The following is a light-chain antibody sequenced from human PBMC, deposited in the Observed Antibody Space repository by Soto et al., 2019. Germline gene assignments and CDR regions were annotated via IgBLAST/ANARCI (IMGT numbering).Light chain of an antibody. CDR1: QSVSSN. Sequence: EIVMTQSPATLSVSPGEGATVSCRARQSVSSNLAWYQQKPGQAPRLLIYGASTRATGIPARLSGSGSGTEFTLTISSLKSEDFAVYYCQQYDKWPPSNTFGQGTKLEIK. CDR3: QQYDKWPPSNT. V-gene: IGKV3-15*01. J-gene: IGKJ2*01. CDR2: GAS.